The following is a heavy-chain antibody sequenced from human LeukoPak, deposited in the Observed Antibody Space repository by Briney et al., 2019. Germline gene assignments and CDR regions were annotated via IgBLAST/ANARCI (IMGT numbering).Heavy chain of an antibody. CDR3: ARIMVRGVYYLDY. D-gene: IGHD3-10*01. V-gene: IGHV4-59*08. Sequence: PSETLSLTCTVSGGSISSYYWSWLRQPPGKGLEWIGYIYCSGSTNYNPSLKSRVTISVDTSKNQFSLKLSSVTAADTAVYYCARIMVRGVYYLDYSGQGTLVTVSS. CDR2: IYCSGST. CDR1: GGSISSYY. J-gene: IGHJ4*02.